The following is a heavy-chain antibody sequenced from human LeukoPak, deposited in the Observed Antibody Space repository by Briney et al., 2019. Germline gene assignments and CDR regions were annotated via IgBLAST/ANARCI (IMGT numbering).Heavy chain of an antibody. J-gene: IGHJ4*02. D-gene: IGHD6-19*01. CDR3: ATGVGYSSGWYTLDY. Sequence: GASVEVSCKVSGYTLTELSMHWVRQAPGKGLEWMGGFDPEDGETIYAQKFQGRVTMTEDTSTDTAYMELSSLRSEDTAVYYCATGVGYSSGWYTLDYWGQGTLVTVSS. CDR2: FDPEDGET. CDR1: GYTLTELS. V-gene: IGHV1-24*01.